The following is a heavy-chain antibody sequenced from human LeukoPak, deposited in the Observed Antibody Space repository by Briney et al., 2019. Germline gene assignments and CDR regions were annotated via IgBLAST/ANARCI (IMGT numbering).Heavy chain of an antibody. CDR2: ISYDGSNK. D-gene: IGHD3-3*01. Sequence: GGSLRLSCAASGFTFSSYAMHWVRQAPGKGLEWVAVISYDGSNKYYADSVKGRFTISRDNSKNTLYLQMNSLRAEDTAVYYCARDGWSGYYYYGMDVWGQGTTVTVSS. CDR3: ARDGWSGYYYYGMDV. J-gene: IGHJ6*02. CDR1: GFTFSSYA. V-gene: IGHV3-30*04.